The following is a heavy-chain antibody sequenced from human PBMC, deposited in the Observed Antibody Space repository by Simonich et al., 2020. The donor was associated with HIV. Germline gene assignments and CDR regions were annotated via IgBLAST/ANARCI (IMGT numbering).Heavy chain of an antibody. CDR3: ARGFYQRLYYFDY. V-gene: IGHV4-34*01. Sequence: QVQLQQWGAGLLKPSETLSLTCAVYGGSFRGYYWSWIRQPPGKVLEWIGEINHSGSTNYNPSLKSRVTISVDTSKNQFSLKLSSVTAADTAVYYCARGFYQRLYYFDYWGQGTLVTVSS. J-gene: IGHJ4*02. CDR1: GGSFRGYY. CDR2: INHSGST. D-gene: IGHD2-2*01.